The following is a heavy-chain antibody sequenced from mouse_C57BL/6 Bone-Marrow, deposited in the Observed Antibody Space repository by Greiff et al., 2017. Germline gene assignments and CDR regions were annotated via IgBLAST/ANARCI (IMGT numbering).Heavy chain of an antibody. Sequence: VKVVESGGDLVKPGGSLKLSCAASGFTFSSYGMSWVRQTPDKRLEWVATISSGGSYTYYPDSVKGRFTISRDNAKNTLYLQMSSLKSEDTAMYYCARITTVVVPMDYWGQGTSVTGSS. CDR2: ISSGGSYT. J-gene: IGHJ4*01. CDR3: ARITTVVVPMDY. D-gene: IGHD1-1*01. V-gene: IGHV5-6*02. CDR1: GFTFSSYG.